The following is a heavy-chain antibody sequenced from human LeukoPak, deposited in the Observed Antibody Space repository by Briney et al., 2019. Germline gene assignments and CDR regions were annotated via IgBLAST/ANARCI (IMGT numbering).Heavy chain of an antibody. V-gene: IGHV4-30-2*01. CDR1: GGSISSGGYY. D-gene: IGHD6-13*01. CDR3: ARQGGSSWFFPPRYYYYYMDV. Sequence: SETLSLTCAVSGGSISSGGYYWSWIRQPPGKGLEWIGYIYHSGSTYYNPSLKSRVTISVDRSKNQFSLKLSSVTAADTAVYYCARQGGSSWFFPPRYYYYYMDVWGKGTTVTVSS. CDR2: IYHSGST. J-gene: IGHJ6*03.